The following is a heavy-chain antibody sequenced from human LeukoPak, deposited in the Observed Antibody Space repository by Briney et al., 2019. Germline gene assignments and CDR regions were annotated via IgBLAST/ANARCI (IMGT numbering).Heavy chain of an antibody. V-gene: IGHV3-23*01. CDR1: GFTFSIYA. CDR2: ISGSGGTA. Sequence: PGGSLRLSCAASGFTFSIYAMSWVRQAPGKGLEWVSAISGSGGTAYYADSVKGRFTISRDNSKKTLFLQMNRLRVDDTAVYYCAKDQRQLVDIVATAGPPFDYWGQGTLVTVSS. J-gene: IGHJ4*02. D-gene: IGHD5-12*01. CDR3: AKDQRQLVDIVATAGPPFDY.